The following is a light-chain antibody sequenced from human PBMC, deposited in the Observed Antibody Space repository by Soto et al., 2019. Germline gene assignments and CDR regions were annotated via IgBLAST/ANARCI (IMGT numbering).Light chain of an antibody. CDR3: LQHNVFPRT. CDR2: GSS. V-gene: IGKV1-17*01. J-gene: IGKJ1*01. CDR1: EAIRND. Sequence: DIQITLSLSSLPASVRDRFTITCLSSEAIRNDLAWYQQKPGRAPKRLIYGSSSLQSGVPSRFSGSGSGTEFTLTISSLQPEDFATYYCLQHNVFPRTFGQGTKVDIK.